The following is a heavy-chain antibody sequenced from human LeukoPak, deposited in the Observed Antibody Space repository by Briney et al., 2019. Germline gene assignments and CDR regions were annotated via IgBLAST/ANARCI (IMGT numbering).Heavy chain of an antibody. CDR3: AKDANGYSSGWYALTGYMDV. D-gene: IGHD6-19*01. J-gene: IGHJ6*03. V-gene: IGHV3-9*01. Sequence: GGSLRLSCVASGFTFDDYGMHWVRQTPGTGLEWVSGITWNSGSIIYADSVKGRFTISRDNAKNSLYLQMNSLRAEDTAVYYCAKDANGYSSGWYALTGYMDVWGKGTTVTISS. CDR1: GFTFDDYG. CDR2: ITWNSGSI.